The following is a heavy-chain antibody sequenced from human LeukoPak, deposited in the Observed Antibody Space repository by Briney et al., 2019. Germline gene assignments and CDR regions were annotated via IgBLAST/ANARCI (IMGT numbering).Heavy chain of an antibody. CDR3: ARDYGDYYYGMDV. J-gene: IGHJ6*02. Sequence: SETLSLTCAVSGGSISSSNWWSWVRQPPGQGLEWIGEIYHSGSTNYNPSLKSRVTISVDTSKNQFSLKLSSVTAADTAVYYCARDYGDYYYGMDVWGQGTTVTVSS. CDR2: IYHSGST. CDR1: GGSISSSNW. D-gene: IGHD4-17*01. V-gene: IGHV4-4*02.